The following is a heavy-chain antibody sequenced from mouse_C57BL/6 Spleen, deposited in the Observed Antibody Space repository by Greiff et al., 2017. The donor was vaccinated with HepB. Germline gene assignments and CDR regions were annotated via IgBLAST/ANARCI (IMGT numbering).Heavy chain of an antibody. V-gene: IGHV1-39*01. J-gene: IGHJ4*01. CDR2: INPNYGTT. Sequence: VHVKQSGPELVKPGASVKISCKASGYSFTDYNMNWVKQSNGKSLEWIGVINPNYGTTSYNQKFKGKATLTVDQSSSTAYMQLNSLTSEDSAVYYCARDYSKEGLGRERAMDYWGQGTSVTVSS. CDR1: GYSFTDYN. CDR3: ARDYSKEGLGRERAMDY. D-gene: IGHD2-5*01.